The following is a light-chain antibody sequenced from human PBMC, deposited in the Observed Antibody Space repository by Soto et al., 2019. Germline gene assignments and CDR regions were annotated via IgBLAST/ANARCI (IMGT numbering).Light chain of an antibody. Sequence: DIQMTQSPSTLSGSVGDRVTITCRASQTISSWLAWYQQKPGKAPKLLIYAASNLYTGVPSRFSGSRSGTEFTLTISSLQPEDFASYYCLQDYGDSWTFGQGTKVDI. CDR2: AAS. CDR3: LQDYGDSWT. CDR1: QTISSW. V-gene: IGKV1-5*01. J-gene: IGKJ1*01.